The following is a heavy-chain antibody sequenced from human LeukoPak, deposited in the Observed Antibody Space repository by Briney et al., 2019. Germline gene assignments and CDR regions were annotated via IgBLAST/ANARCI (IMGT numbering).Heavy chain of an antibody. Sequence: GGSLRLSCAASGFTFSSYSMNWVRQAPGKGLEWVSSISSSSSYIYYADSVKGRFTISRDNSKNTLYLQVNSLRAEDTAVYYCARHRAEDTAMVDYWGQGTLVTVSS. D-gene: IGHD5-18*01. J-gene: IGHJ4*02. CDR2: ISSSSSYI. V-gene: IGHV3-21*04. CDR1: GFTFSSYS. CDR3: ARHRAEDTAMVDY.